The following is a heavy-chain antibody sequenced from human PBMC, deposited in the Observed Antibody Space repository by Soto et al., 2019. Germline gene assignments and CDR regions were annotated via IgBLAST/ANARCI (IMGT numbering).Heavy chain of an antibody. CDR2: IYYTGRT. CDR1: GGSISSYF. V-gene: IGHV4-59*07. J-gene: IGHJ4*02. CDR3: ARGMYHFDSSGPYYFDY. D-gene: IGHD3-22*01. Sequence: QVQLQESGPGLVKPSDTLSLTCNVSGGSISSYFWSWIRQPPGKGLEWIGDIYYTGRTKYNPSLSCQVAMSVDVSKNQFSLRLSFVTAADTAVYFCARGMYHFDSSGPYYFDYWGQGILVTVSS.